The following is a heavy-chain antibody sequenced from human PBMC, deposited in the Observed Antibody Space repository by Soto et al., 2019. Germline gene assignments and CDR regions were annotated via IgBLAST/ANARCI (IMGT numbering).Heavy chain of an antibody. V-gene: IGHV3-23*01. Sequence: GKGLEWVSAISGRGGSTYYAESVKGRFTISRDNSKNTLYLQMNSLRAEDTAFFFFQAEDGIRDVGSVSAFLLNRSSDL. CDR2: ISGRGGST. CDR3: QAEDGIRDVGSVSAFLLNRSSDL. J-gene: IGHJ2*01. D-gene: IGHD3-9*01.